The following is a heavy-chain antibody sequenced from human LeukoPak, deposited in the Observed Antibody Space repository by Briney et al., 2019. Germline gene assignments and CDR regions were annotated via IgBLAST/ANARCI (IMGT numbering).Heavy chain of an antibody. CDR2: IYSGGST. V-gene: IGHV3-53*01. CDR3: ARSSRYYGSGSYYPARFDY. Sequence: PGRSLRLSCAASGFTFSSYGIHWVRQAPGKGLEWVSVIYSGGSTYYADSVKGRFTISRDNSKNTLYLQMNSLRAEDTAVYYCARSSRYYGSGSYYPARFDYWGQGTLVTVSS. J-gene: IGHJ4*02. D-gene: IGHD3-10*01. CDR1: GFTFSSYG.